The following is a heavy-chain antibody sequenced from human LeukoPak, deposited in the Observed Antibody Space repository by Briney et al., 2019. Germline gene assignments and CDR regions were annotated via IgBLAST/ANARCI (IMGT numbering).Heavy chain of an antibody. V-gene: IGHV4-4*07. CDR2: IFVSGST. CDR3: ARAIFGDSYHGIDV. D-gene: IGHD3-10*01. CDR1: GGSIGSYY. J-gene: IGHJ6*02. Sequence: PSETLSLTCTVSGGSIGSYYWTWIRQPAGKGLGWIGRIFVSGSTNYNPSLKGRVTMSVDTSKKQFSLRLTSMSAADTAVYFCARAIFGDSYHGIDVWGQGTTVTVSS.